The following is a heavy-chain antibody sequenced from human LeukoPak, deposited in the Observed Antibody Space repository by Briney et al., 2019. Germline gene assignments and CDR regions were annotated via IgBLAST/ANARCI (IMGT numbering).Heavy chain of an antibody. CDR1: GFTFSSYA. CDR3: ARDSGPAHSSSWYGGAFDI. D-gene: IGHD6-13*01. CDR2: ISYDGSNK. J-gene: IGHJ3*02. V-gene: IGHV3-30-3*01. Sequence: PGGSLRLSCAASGFTFSSYAMHWVRQAPGKGLEWVAVISYDGSNKYYADSVKGRFTISRDNSKNTLYLQMNSLRAEDTAVYYCARDSGPAHSSSWYGGAFDIWGQGTMVTVSS.